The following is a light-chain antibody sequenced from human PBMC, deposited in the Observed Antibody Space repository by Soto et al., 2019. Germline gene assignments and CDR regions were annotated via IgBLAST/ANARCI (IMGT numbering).Light chain of an antibody. J-gene: IGKJ2*01. CDR1: QSVSSSY. V-gene: IGKV3-20*01. CDR3: LQHYTYPRT. Sequence: EIVLTQSPGTLSLSPGERATLSCRASQSVSSSYLAWYRQKPGQAPRLLIYGASTRATGIPDRFSGSGSGTDFTLTISNLQPEDFATYYCLQHYTYPRTFGQGTKLEIK. CDR2: GAS.